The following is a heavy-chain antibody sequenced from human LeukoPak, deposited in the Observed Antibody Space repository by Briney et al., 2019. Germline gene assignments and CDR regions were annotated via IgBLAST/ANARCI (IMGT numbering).Heavy chain of an antibody. D-gene: IGHD3-10*01. Sequence: PGGSLRLSCAVSGFTFSNFWMSWVRQAPGKGLEWVSAISGSGGSTYYADSVKGRFTISRDNSKNTLYLQMNSLRAEDTAVYYCARAAAGSFFDYWGQGTLVTVSS. CDR3: ARAAAGSFFDY. V-gene: IGHV3-23*01. CDR1: GFTFSNFW. CDR2: ISGSGGST. J-gene: IGHJ4*02.